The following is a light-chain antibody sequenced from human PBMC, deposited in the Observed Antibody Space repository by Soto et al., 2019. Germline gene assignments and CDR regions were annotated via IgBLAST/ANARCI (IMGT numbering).Light chain of an antibody. CDR2: AAS. CDR3: QQSYSTPYS. CDR1: QSMSSY. J-gene: IGKJ2*01. Sequence: DIQMTQSPSSLSASVGDRVTITCRASQSMSSYLNWYQPKSGKAPKLLIYAASSLQSGVPSRFSGSGSGTDFPLSISSLQPEYVATYYCQQSYSTPYSFGQGTKLEIK. V-gene: IGKV1-39*01.